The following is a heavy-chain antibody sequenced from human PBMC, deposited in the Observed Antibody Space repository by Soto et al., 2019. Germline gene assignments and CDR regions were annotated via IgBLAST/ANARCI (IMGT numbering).Heavy chain of an antibody. V-gene: IGHV1-2*02. Sequence: ASVKVSCKAFGHTFTGYFMHWVRQAPGQGLEWLGWINPNSGATKYAQKCRGRVTLTRDTSINTAYMEMSMLRSDDTAVYYCARGVRTILAPLPWGQGTLVTVSS. CDR1: GHTFTGYF. CDR3: ARGVRTILAPLP. J-gene: IGHJ5*02. D-gene: IGHD3-3*01. CDR2: INPNSGAT.